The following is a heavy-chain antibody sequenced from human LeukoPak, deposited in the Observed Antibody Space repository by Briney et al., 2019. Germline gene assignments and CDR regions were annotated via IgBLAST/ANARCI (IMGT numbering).Heavy chain of an antibody. CDR1: GFTFSSYW. D-gene: IGHD6-19*01. CDR2: IKQDGSEK. V-gene: IGHV3-7*01. Sequence: PGGSLILSCAASGFTFSSYWMSWVRQAPGKGLEWVANIKQDGSEKYYVDSVKGRFTISRDNAKNSLYLQMNSLRAEDTAVYYCARDYPKQWLVEGHAFDIWGQGTMVTVSS. J-gene: IGHJ3*02. CDR3: ARDYPKQWLVEGHAFDI.